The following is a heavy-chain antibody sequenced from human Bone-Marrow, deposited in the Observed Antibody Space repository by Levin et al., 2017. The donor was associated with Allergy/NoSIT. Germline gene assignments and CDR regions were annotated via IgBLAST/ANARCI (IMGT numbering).Heavy chain of an antibody. Sequence: GESLKISCVVSGFNFTTYGVHWVRQAPGKGLEWLAVMSYDGRSRYYADSVKGRFTISRDSSKTTLFLHMSSLRTEDTAVYYCAKDAPAFPFFDSWGQGTLVTVSS. CDR1: GFNFTTYG. V-gene: IGHV3-30*18. D-gene: IGHD2/OR15-2a*01. CDR3: AKDAPAFPFFDS. CDR2: MSYDGRSR. J-gene: IGHJ4*02.